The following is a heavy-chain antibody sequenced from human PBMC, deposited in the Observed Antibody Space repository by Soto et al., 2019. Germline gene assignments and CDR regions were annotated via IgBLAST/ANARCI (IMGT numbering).Heavy chain of an antibody. V-gene: IGHV3-23*01. CDR3: AKFMTDRQIDSFDI. Sequence: EVQLLESGGGLVQPGGSLRLSCAASGFTFSSYAMSWVRQAPGKGLEWVSAISGSGGSTYYADSVKGRFTISRDNAKNTLYLQINSPSAADTAVYYCAKFMTDRQIDSFDIWGKGTIVTVSS. J-gene: IGHJ3*02. D-gene: IGHD2-21*02. CDR1: GFTFSSYA. CDR2: ISGSGGST.